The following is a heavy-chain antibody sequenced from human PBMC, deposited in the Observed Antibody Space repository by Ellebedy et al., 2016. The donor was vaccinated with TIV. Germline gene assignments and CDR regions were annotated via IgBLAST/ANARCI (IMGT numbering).Heavy chain of an antibody. J-gene: IGHJ6*02. CDR2: ISDYNGNT. D-gene: IGHD5-18*01. Sequence: ASVKVSCQASGYTFTSYGISWVRHPPGHGLEWMGWISDYNGNTNYAQKLQGRVTMTTDTSTSTAYMELRSLRSDDTAVYYCARNMLDGGYSYHNGMDVWGQGTTVTVSS. CDR1: GYTFTSYG. CDR3: ARNMLDGGYSYHNGMDV. V-gene: IGHV1-18*04.